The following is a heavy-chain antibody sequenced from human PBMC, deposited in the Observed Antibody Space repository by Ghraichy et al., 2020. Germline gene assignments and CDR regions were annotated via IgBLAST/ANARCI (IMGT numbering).Heavy chain of an antibody. V-gene: IGHV3-7*03. Sequence: GGSLRLSCAASGFTFNSFWMNWVRQSPGKGLQWVANIKEDGSETRYVDSVKGRFTISRDNAKNSLYLQMNSLRVEDTAVYYCARGGYSAYRHFDYWGQGALLTVSS. D-gene: IGHD2-21*01. CDR3: ARGGYSAYRHFDY. CDR1: GFTFNSFW. CDR2: IKEDGSET. J-gene: IGHJ4*02.